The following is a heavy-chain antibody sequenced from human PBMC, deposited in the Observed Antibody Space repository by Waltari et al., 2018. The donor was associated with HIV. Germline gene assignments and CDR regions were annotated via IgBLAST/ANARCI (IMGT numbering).Heavy chain of an antibody. CDR1: GFSLTSYGMG. Sequence: QITLKESGPTLVKPTQTLTLTCSFSGFSLTSYGMGVGWIRQSPGKAPEWPALVYWDDDKRYTPALKNRLTITKDTSKKQVVLSMTNMDPVDTGTYYCALNGGIGTKYFDSWGQGTLVTVSS. D-gene: IGHD2-21*01. CDR3: ALNGGIGTKYFDS. J-gene: IGHJ4*02. V-gene: IGHV2-5*02. CDR2: VYWDDDK.